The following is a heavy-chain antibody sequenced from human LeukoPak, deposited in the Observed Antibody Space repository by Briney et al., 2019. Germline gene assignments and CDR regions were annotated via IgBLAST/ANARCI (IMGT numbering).Heavy chain of an antibody. V-gene: IGHV1-2*02. CDR2: INPNSGGT. J-gene: IGHJ4*02. Sequence: GASVKVSCKASGYTFTGYYMHWVRQAPGQGLEWMGWINPNSGGTNYAQKFQGRVTMTRDTSTSTVYMELSSLRSEDTAVYYCARDIRSGSGTEGFWGQGTLVTVSS. D-gene: IGHD3-10*01. CDR3: ARDIRSGSGTEGF. CDR1: GYTFTGYY.